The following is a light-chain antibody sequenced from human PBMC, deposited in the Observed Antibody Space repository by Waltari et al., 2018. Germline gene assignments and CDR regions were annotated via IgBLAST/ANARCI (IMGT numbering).Light chain of an antibody. CDR2: DAS. CDR3: QQRYNWPPLT. CDR1: QTMGTY. Sequence: VVLTQSPVTLSLSPGHTATPSCRASQTMGTYLAWYQHKLGQSPRPLIYDASTRATGIPARFSGSGSGTDFTLTISGLEAEDSAFYYCQQRYNWPPLTFGGGTKVQTK. V-gene: IGKV3-11*01. J-gene: IGKJ4*01.